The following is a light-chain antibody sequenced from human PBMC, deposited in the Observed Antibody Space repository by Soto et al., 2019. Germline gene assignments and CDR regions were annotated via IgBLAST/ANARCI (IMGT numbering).Light chain of an antibody. CDR1: RDISSS. CDR3: QKYNSAPNT. Sequence: DVQMTQCPSSVSASVGDRVTITCRASRDISSSLAWYQQKPGKVPKLLIYAASTLHAGVQSRFSGSGSGTFFTLTINSLQPEDVATYYCQKYNSAPNTFGRGTRLEIK. V-gene: IGKV1-27*01. CDR2: AAS. J-gene: IGKJ2*01.